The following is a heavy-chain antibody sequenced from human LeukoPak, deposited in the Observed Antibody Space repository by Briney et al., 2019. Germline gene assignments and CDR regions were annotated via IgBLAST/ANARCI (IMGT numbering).Heavy chain of an antibody. CDR1: GGSISSSSYY. Sequence: NPSETLSLTCTVSGGSISSSSYYWGWIRQSPGKGLEWIGSMYYRGTTYENSSLKSRVTLSIDTSKNQFPLKLTSVTAADTGVYYCVREYSRSVVAGSRPDLWGQGLLVTVSS. J-gene: IGHJ4*02. V-gene: IGHV4-39*02. CDR3: VREYSRSVVAGSRPDL. CDR2: MYYRGTT. D-gene: IGHD2-21*01.